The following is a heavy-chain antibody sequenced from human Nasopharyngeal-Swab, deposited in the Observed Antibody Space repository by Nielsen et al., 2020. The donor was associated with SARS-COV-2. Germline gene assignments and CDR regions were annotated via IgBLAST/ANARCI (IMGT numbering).Heavy chain of an antibody. J-gene: IGHJ4*02. D-gene: IGHD3-3*01. CDR3: ARAMTSDF. CDR2: IKQDGSEK. Sequence: GESLKTPCAAPGFTFSSYWMSWVRQAPGKGLEWVANIKQDGSEKYYVDSVKGRFTISRDNAKNSLYLQMNSLRAEDTAVYYCARAMTSDFWGQGTLVTVSS. V-gene: IGHV3-7*03. CDR1: GFTFSSYW.